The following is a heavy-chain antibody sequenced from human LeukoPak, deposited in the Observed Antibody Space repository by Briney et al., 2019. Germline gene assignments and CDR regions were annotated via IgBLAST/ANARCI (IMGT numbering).Heavy chain of an antibody. Sequence: GRSLRLSCAASGFTFDDYAMHWVRQAPGKGLEWVSGISWNSGSIGYADSVKGRFTISRDNAKNSLYLQMNSLRAEDTAVYYCASSSWDGYVASDYWGQGTLVTVSS. CDR2: ISWNSGSI. CDR1: GFTFDDYA. D-gene: IGHD5-24*01. CDR3: ASSSWDGYVASDY. V-gene: IGHV3-9*01. J-gene: IGHJ4*02.